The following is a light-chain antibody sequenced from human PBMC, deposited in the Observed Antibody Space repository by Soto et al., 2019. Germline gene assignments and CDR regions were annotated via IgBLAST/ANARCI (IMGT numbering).Light chain of an antibody. V-gene: IGKV3-20*01. CDR2: GAS. Sequence: DIVVTQSPGTLSLSPGERATLSCRASQSVRSSYLDWYQQKPGQAPRLLIYGASSRATGIPDRFSGSGSGTDFTLTISRLEPEEFAVYYCQQYGSSPQTFGHGTRLEIK. CDR1: QSVRSSY. J-gene: IGKJ5*01. CDR3: QQYGSSPQT.